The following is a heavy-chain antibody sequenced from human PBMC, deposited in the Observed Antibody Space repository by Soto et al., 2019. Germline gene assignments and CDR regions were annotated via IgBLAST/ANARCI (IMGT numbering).Heavy chain of an antibody. CDR3: ARAPLTYYYYGMDV. V-gene: IGHV3-74*01. CDR1: GFTFSSYW. CDR2: INSDGSNT. D-gene: IGHD3-9*01. J-gene: IGHJ6*02. Sequence: GGSLRLSCAASGFTFSSYWMHWVRQAPGKGLVWVSRINSDGSNTSYADPVKGRFTISRDNAKNTLYLQMNSLRAEDTAVYYCARAPLTYYYYGMDVWGQGTTVTVSS.